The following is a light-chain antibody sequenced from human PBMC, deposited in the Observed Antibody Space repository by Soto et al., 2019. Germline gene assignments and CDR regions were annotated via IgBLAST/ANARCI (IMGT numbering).Light chain of an antibody. V-gene: IGLV1-40*01. CDR2: SSV. J-gene: IGLJ1*01. CDR3: QSYDSRLNGYV. CDR1: SSNIGAGYD. Sequence: QSVLTQPPSVSGAPGQGVTISCTGSSSNIGAGYDVHWYQQLPRTAPKLLIYSSVNRPSGVPDRFSASKSGTSAPLAITGLRPEDEADYYCQSYDSRLNGYVFGTGTKVTVL.